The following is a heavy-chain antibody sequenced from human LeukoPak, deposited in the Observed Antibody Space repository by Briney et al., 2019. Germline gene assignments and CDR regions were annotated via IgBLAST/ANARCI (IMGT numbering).Heavy chain of an antibody. D-gene: IGHD3-3*01. CDR3: ARLMGLVYDLWSGSDFDY. V-gene: IGHV1-69*13. CDR2: IIPIFGTA. J-gene: IGHJ4*02. Sequence: ASVKVSCKVSGGTFSTYAISWVRQAPGQGLEWMGGIIPIFGTANYAQKFQGRVTITADESTSTAYMELSSLRSEDTAVYYCARLMGLVYDLWSGSDFDYWGQGTLVTVSS. CDR1: GGTFSTYA.